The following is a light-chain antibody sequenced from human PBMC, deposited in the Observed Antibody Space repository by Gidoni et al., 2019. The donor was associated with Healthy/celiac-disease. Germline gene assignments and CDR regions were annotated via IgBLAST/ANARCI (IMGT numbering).Light chain of an antibody. Sequence: QSVLTRPPSVSAAPGQRVTISCTGSSSNIGAGYDVHWYQQLPGTAPKLLIYGNNNRPSGVPDRFSGSKSGTSASLAITGLQAEDEADYYCQSYDSSLSGFVVFGGGTKLTVL. CDR2: GNN. CDR1: SSNIGAGYD. J-gene: IGLJ2*01. V-gene: IGLV1-40*01. CDR3: QSYDSSLSGFVV.